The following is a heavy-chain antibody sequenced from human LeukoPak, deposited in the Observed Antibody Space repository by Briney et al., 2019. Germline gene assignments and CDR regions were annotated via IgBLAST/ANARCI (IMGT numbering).Heavy chain of an antibody. Sequence: SETLSLTCSVSGASIRSHYWNWIRQTAGGGLEWLGHIYNNRSPDYNPSLKTRVTIPVDTSKNQLSLKMTSVTVADTAQYYCVRESVFGSRYYFDYWGHGILVTVSS. D-gene: IGHD3-3*01. V-gene: IGHV4-4*07. CDR3: VRESVFGSRYYFDY. CDR1: GASIRSHY. J-gene: IGHJ4*01. CDR2: IYNNRSP.